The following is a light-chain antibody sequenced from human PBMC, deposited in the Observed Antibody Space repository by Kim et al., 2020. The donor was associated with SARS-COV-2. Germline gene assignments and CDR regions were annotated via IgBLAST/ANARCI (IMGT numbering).Light chain of an antibody. Sequence: LGQTGSITCQGDILRRYHASWYQQKPGQAPVLVIYGKDSRASGIPDRFSGSSSGDTTSLTITGAQAEDEADYYCNSRVGSGDHYGFGPGTRVTVL. J-gene: IGLJ1*01. CDR1: ILRRYH. V-gene: IGLV3-19*01. CDR2: GKD. CDR3: NSRVGSGDHYG.